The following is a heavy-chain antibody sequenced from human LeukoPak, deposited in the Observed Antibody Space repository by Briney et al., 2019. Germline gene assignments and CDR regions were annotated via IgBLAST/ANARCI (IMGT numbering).Heavy chain of an antibody. CDR1: GFEFSSYG. J-gene: IGHJ4*02. Sequence: GGSLRLSCASSGFEFSSYGMHWVRQAPRKGLEWGAFIHYDGTNEYYADCVKGRFTIYRDNSKNTLYVQMNSLRTEDTALYFCAKDYYGSGSIIDDWGQGTLVTVSS. V-gene: IGHV3-30*02. D-gene: IGHD3-10*01. CDR3: AKDYYGSGSIIDD. CDR2: IHYDGTNE.